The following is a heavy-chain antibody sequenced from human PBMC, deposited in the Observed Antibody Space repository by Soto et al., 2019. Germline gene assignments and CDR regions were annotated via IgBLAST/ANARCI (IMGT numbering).Heavy chain of an antibody. CDR2: FDPEDGET. V-gene: IGHV1-24*01. D-gene: IGHD3-3*01. J-gene: IGHJ4*02. Sequence: QVQLVQSGAEVKKPGASVKVSCKVSGYTLTELSMHWVRQAPGKGLEWMGGFDPEDGETIYARKFQGRVTMTEDTSTDTAYMELSSLRSEDTAVYYCATDARLRFLEWLTLDYWGQGTLVTVSS. CDR3: ATDARLRFLEWLTLDY. CDR1: GYTLTELS.